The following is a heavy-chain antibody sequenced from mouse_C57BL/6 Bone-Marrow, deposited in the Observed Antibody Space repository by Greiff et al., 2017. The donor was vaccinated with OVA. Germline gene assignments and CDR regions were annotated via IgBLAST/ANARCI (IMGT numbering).Heavy chain of an antibody. CDR1: GYTFTDYN. CDR3: AMSGKYSNYVGYYAMDY. J-gene: IGHJ4*01. V-gene: IGHV1-18*01. CDR2: INPNNGGT. Sequence: VQLKQSGPELVKPGASVKIPCKASGYTFTDYNMDWVKQSHGKSLEWIGDINPNNGGTNYNQKFKGKATLTVDKSSSTAYMELRSLTSEDTAVYYCAMSGKYSNYVGYYAMDYWGQGTSVTVSS. D-gene: IGHD2-5*01.